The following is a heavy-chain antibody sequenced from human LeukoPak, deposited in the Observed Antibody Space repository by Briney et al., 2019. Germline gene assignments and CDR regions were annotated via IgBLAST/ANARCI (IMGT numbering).Heavy chain of an antibody. CDR2: INPNSGGT. V-gene: IGHV1-2*02. D-gene: IGHD2-2*01. CDR3: ARDLSSVVVPAAILGGPTDY. CDR1: GYTFTSYY. J-gene: IGHJ4*02. Sequence: ASVKVSCKASGYTFTSYYMHWVRQAPGQGLEWMGGINPNSGGTNYAQKFQGRVTMTRDTSISTAYIELSRLRSDDTAVYYCARDLSSVVVPAAILGGPTDYWGQGTLVTVSS.